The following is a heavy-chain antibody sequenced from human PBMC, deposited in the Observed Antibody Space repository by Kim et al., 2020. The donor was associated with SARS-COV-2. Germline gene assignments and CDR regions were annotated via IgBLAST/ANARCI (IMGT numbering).Heavy chain of an antibody. CDR1: GFTFSNYW. CDR2: IYTDGDAT. CDR3: VRDDGNYYFDH. Sequence: GGSLRLSCAASGFTFSNYWMHWVRQAPGKGLVWVSRIYTDGDATTYADSVKGRFTISRDNAKNTLYLQMNSLRDEDTAVYYCVRDDGNYYFDHWGQGTLVTVSS. J-gene: IGHJ4*02. D-gene: IGHD4-17*01. V-gene: IGHV3-74*01.